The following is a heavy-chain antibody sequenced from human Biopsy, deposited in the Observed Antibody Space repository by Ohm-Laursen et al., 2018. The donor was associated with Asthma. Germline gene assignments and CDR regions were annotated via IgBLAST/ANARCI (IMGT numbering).Heavy chain of an antibody. CDR3: VRDGTDDAFNI. V-gene: IGHV3-30*01. CDR1: GFSFSNFA. CDR2: ISKDASTQ. J-gene: IGHJ3*02. D-gene: IGHD1-1*01. Sequence: SLRLSCSASGFSFSNFAIHWVRQAPGKGLEWVGVISKDASTQDYADSVKGRFTMARDNSKNTLDLQMNSLREGDTAVYYCVRDGTDDAFNIWGQGTVVSVSS.